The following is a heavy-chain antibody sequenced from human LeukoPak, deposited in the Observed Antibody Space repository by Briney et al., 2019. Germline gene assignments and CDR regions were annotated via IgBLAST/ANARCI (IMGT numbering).Heavy chain of an antibody. J-gene: IGHJ4*02. CDR2: IYPGDSDT. V-gene: IGHV5-51*01. D-gene: IGHD5-24*01. CDR3: TRGDGYSPAGFDY. CDR1: GYTFTTYW. Sequence: GESLKISCKGSGYTFTTYWIAWVRQMPGKGLEWMGSIYPGDSDTRYSPSFQGQVTISADKSITTAYLQWSSLEASDTAMYYRTRGDGYSPAGFDYWGQGTLVTVSS.